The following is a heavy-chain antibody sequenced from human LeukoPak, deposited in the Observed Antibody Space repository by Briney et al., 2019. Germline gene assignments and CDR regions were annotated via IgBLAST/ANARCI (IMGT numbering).Heavy chain of an antibody. J-gene: IGHJ5*02. V-gene: IGHV3-7*01. Sequence: GGSLRLSCAVSGFTFSSYWMSWVRQAPGKGLEWVASIKEEGSEKHYVDSVKGRFTISRDNAKNSLYLQMNSLRAEDTAVYYCAREKQWLVERWFDPWGQGTLVTVSS. CDR1: GFTFSSYW. D-gene: IGHD6-19*01. CDR2: IKEEGSEK. CDR3: AREKQWLVERWFDP.